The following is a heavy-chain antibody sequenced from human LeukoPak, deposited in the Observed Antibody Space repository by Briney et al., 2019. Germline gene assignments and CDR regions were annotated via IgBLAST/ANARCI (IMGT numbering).Heavy chain of an antibody. D-gene: IGHD5-24*01. CDR2: MYYSGST. CDR1: GGSFSSSSYY. CDR3: ARHFDRDGYTSNAFDI. J-gene: IGHJ3*02. V-gene: IGHV4-39*01. Sequence: SETLSLTCTVSGGSFSSSSYYWGWIRQPPGKGLEWIGSMYYSGSTYYNASLRSRLTISVDTSKNQFSLKLSSATAADTAVYYCARHFDRDGYTSNAFDIWGQGTMVTVSS.